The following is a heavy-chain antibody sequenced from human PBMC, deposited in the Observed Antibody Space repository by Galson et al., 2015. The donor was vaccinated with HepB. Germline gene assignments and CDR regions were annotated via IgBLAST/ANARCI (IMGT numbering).Heavy chain of an antibody. CDR3: ARVASRPYCFDY. CDR2: IKQHGSAK. CDR1: GFTFSSYW. V-gene: IGHV3-7*03. J-gene: IGHJ4*02. Sequence: SLRLSCAASGFTFSSYWMSWVRQAPGKGLEWVANIKQHGSAKYYVDSMKGRFTISRDNAKNSLYLQMNSLRAEDTAVYYCARVASRPYCFDYWGQGTLVTVSS.